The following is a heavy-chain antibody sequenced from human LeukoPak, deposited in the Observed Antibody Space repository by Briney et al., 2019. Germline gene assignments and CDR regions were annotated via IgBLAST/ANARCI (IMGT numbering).Heavy chain of an antibody. D-gene: IGHD5-18*01. CDR1: GFTISSYW. V-gene: IGHV3-74*01. J-gene: IGHJ4*02. Sequence: PGGSLRLSCEASGFTISSYWIHWVRQAPGKGLVWVSRINIDGTTTTYADSVKGRFTISRDNAKNTVYLQMNSLWAEDTAVYYCAREAWIQLRAGPFDYWGQGTLVTVSS. CDR3: AREAWIQLRAGPFDY. CDR2: INIDGTTT.